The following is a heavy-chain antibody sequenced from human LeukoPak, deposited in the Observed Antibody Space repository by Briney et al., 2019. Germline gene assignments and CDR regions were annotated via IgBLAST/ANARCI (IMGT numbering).Heavy chain of an antibody. CDR3: ATLPDYYYYGMDV. Sequence: EASVKVSCKASGGTFSSYAISWVRQAPGQGREWMGRIIPILGIANYAQKFQGRVTITADKSTSTAYMELSSLRSEDTAVYYCATLPDYYYYGMDVWGQGTTVTVSS. CDR2: IIPILGIA. J-gene: IGHJ6*02. CDR1: GGTFSSYA. V-gene: IGHV1-69*04.